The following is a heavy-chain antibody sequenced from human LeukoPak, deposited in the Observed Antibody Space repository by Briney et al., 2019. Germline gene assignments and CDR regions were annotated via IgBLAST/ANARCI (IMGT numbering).Heavy chain of an antibody. CDR1: GFSFSRND. CDR2: IGSAGDT. J-gene: IGHJ6*03. Sequence: PGGSLRLSCAAPGFSFSRNDMHWVRQPTGNRLEWVSRIGSAGDTYNAGSVKGRFTISRGNANNSLYLHMNGLGAGDTAVYYCARSGVVTNSTDFTDYYCIDVWGKGTTVTVSS. CDR3: ARSGVVTNSTDFTDYYCIDV. D-gene: IGHD3-22*01. V-gene: IGHV3-13*01.